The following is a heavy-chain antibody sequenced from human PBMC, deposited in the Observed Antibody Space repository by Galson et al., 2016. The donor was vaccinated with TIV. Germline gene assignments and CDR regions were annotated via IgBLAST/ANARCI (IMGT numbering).Heavy chain of an antibody. J-gene: IGHJ3*02. CDR3: ARGSSRSYNDLLSFALDI. CDR2: IIPLIGPT. D-gene: IGHD2-2*01. Sequence: SVKVSCKASGDTFTSYDINWVRQAPGQGLEWMGWIIPLIGPTDYAQKFQGRLTITTDISTSTAYMELSSLRSEDTAVYYCARGSSRSYNDLLSFALDIWGQGTTVTVSS. CDR1: GDTFTSYD. V-gene: IGHV1-69*05.